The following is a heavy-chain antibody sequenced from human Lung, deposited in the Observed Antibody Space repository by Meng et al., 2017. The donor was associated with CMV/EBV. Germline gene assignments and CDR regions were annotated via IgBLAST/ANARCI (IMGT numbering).Heavy chain of an antibody. V-gene: IGHV1-18*01. J-gene: IGHJ4*02. CDR3: ARDAGTIAVSGIGDY. CDR2: ISAYNGDT. Sequence: ASXXVSRMACGYIFTKYGVNWLRQAPGQGPEWMGWISAYNGDTMYAPKVQGRVTMTTDTSTSTAYMELRGLRSDDTAVYYCARDAGTIAVSGIGDYWGQGTLVTVSS. D-gene: IGHD6-19*01. CDR1: GYIFTKYG.